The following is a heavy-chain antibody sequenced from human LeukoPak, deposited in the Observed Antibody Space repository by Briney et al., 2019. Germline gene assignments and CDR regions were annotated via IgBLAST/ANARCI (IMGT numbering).Heavy chain of an antibody. D-gene: IGHD5-24*01. J-gene: IGHJ4*02. CDR1: GGSISSSSYY. V-gene: IGHV4-39*07. CDR2: IYYSGST. Sequence: PSETLSLTCTVSGGSISSSSYYWGWIRQPPGKGLEWIGSIYYSGSTYYNPSLKSRVTISVDTSKNQFSLKLSSVTAADTAVYYCARDRSRDGYNYEWGQGTLVTVSS. CDR3: ARDRSRDGYNYE.